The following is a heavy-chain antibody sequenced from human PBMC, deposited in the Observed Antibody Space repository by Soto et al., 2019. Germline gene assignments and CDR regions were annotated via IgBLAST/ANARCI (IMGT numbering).Heavy chain of an antibody. D-gene: IGHD3-9*01. V-gene: IGHV1-2*04. CDR3: ARSDILTGYYSLDY. CDR2: INPDSGGT. CDR1: GYTFTGYY. Sequence: ASVKVSCKASGYTFTGYYMHWVRQAPGQGLEWVGWINPDSGGTNYAQKFQGWVTMTRDTSISTAYMELSRLRSDDTAVYYCARSDILTGYYSLDYWGQGTLVTVSS. J-gene: IGHJ4*02.